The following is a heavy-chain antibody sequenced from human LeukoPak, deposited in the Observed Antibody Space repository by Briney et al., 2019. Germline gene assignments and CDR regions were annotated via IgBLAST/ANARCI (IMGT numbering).Heavy chain of an antibody. J-gene: IGHJ6*02. D-gene: IGHD2-15*01. CDR3: ARERDIVVVVAATGGMDV. Sequence: GGSLRLSCAASGFTFSSYSMNWVRQAPGKGLEWVSYISSSSSTIYYADSVKGRFTISRDNAKNSLYLQMNSLRAEDTAVHYCARERDIVVVVAATGGMDVWGQGTTVTVSS. CDR2: ISSSSSTI. CDR1: GFTFSSYS. V-gene: IGHV3-48*04.